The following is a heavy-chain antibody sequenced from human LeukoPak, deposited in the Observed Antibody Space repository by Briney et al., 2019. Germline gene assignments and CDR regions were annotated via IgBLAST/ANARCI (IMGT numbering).Heavy chain of an antibody. CDR1: GFTFSSYG. D-gene: IGHD5-18*01. Sequence: PGGSLRLSCAASGFTFSSYGMSWVRQAPGKGLEWVSAISGSGGSTYYADSVKGRFTISRDNSKNTLYLQMNSLRAEDTAVYYCAKDGYSYGHYYFDYWGQGTLVTVSS. V-gene: IGHV3-23*01. CDR2: ISGSGGST. CDR3: AKDGYSYGHYYFDY. J-gene: IGHJ4*02.